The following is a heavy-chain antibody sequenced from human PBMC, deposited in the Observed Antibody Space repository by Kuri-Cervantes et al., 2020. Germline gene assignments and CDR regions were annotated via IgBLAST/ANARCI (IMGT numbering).Heavy chain of an antibody. CDR1: GFTFSSYW. CDR3: ARDRALGYSSGWYYPLLYDGMDV. J-gene: IGHJ6*02. V-gene: IGHV3-74*01. CDR2: INSDGSST. D-gene: IGHD6-19*01. Sequence: GESLKISCAASGFTFSSYWMHWVRQAPGKGLVWVSRINSDGSSTSYADSVKGRFTISRDNSKNTLYLQMNSLRAEDTAVYYCARDRALGYSSGWYYPLLYDGMDVWGQGTTVTVSS.